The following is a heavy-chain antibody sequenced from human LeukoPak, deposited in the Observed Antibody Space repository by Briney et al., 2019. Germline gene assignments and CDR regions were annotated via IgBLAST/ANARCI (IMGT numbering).Heavy chain of an antibody. V-gene: IGHV3-21*01. CDR1: GFTFSSYS. Sequence: PGGSLRPSCAASGFTFSSYSMNWVRQGPGKGLEWVSSISSSSSYIYYADSVKGRFTISRDNAKNSLYLQMNSLRAEDTAVYYCARDRGVWWFDYWGQGTLVTVSS. D-gene: IGHD1-26*01. CDR2: ISSSSSYI. CDR3: ARDRGVWWFDY. J-gene: IGHJ4*02.